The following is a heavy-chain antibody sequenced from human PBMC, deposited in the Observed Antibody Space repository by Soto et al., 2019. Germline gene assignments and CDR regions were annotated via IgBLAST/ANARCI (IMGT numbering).Heavy chain of an antibody. CDR2: IIPIFGTA. CDR1: GGTFSSYA. V-gene: IGHV1-69*13. J-gene: IGHJ6*02. CDR3: ACPILTGSPGPYGMDV. D-gene: IGHD3-9*01. Sequence: SVKVSCKASGGTFSSYAIGWVRQAPGQGLEWMGGIIPIFGTANYAQKFQGRVTITADESTSTAYMELSSLRSEDTAVYYCACPILTGSPGPYGMDVWGQGTTVTVSS.